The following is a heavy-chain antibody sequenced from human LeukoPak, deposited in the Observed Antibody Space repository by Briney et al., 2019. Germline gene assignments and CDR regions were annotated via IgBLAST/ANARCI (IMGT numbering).Heavy chain of an antibody. CDR2: ISGSGGST. J-gene: IGHJ4*02. CDR3: ARGPPMYSYGSTAYHYDYFEY. V-gene: IGHV3-23*01. Sequence: GGSLRLSCAASGFTFSSYAMSWVRQAAGKGLAWVSAISGSGGSTYYAEAVQGRFSISRDNSKNTLYLQMNSLRPEDTAVYFCARGPPMYSYGSTAYHYDYFEYWGQGTLVTVSS. D-gene: IGHD3-22*01. CDR1: GFTFSSYA.